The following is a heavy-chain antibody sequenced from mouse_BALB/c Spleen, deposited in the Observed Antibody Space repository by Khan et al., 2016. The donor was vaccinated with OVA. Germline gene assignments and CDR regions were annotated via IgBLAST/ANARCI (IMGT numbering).Heavy chain of an antibody. V-gene: IGHV1-63*02. D-gene: IGHD3-1*01. J-gene: IGHJ1*01. Sequence: QIQLVQSGNELIRPGTSVKMSCKASGYTFTNYWLGWVKQRPGHGLEWIGDIYPTGYFINYNEKFKGKATLTVDTSSNTAYMQLSGLTSEDSAVYFCTRWATWFFDVWGAGTTVTVSS. CDR3: TRWATWFFDV. CDR2: IYPTGYFI. CDR1: GYTFTNYW.